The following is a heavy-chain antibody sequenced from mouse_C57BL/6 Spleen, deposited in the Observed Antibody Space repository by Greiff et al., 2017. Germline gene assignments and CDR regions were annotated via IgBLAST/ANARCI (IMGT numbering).Heavy chain of an antibody. D-gene: IGHD3-3*01. Sequence: EVKLVESGGGLVQPGGSLKLSCAASGFTFSDYYMYWVRQTPEKRLEWVAYISNGGGSTYYPDTVKGRFTISRDNAKNTLYLQMSRLKSEDTAMYYCARRASSDADYFDYWGQGTTLTVSS. V-gene: IGHV5-12*01. J-gene: IGHJ2*01. CDR3: ARRASSDADYFDY. CDR1: GFTFSDYY. CDR2: ISNGGGST.